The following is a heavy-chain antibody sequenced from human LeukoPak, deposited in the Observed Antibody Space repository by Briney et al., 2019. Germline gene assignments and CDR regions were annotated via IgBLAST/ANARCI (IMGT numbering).Heavy chain of an antibody. Sequence: PSETLSLTCTVSGGSISSGDYYWSWIRQPPGKGREWIGYIYYSGSTYYNPSLKSRVTISGETSTNQFSLKLSSLTAADTAVYCCARDGMVGATKYYYYMDVWGKGTTVTVSS. V-gene: IGHV4-30-4*08. D-gene: IGHD1-26*01. CDR3: ARDGMVGATKYYYYMDV. CDR1: GGSISSGDYY. CDR2: IYYSGST. J-gene: IGHJ6*03.